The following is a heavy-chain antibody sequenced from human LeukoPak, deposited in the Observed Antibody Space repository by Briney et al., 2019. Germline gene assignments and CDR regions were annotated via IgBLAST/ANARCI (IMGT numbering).Heavy chain of an antibody. CDR2: ISGSGGST. CDR3: ARERLLLRRGFGAFDI. CDR1: GFTFSSYA. V-gene: IGHV3-23*01. J-gene: IGHJ3*02. Sequence: GGSLRLSCAASGFTFSSYAMSWVRQAPGKGLEWVSAISGSGGSTYYADSVKGRFTISRDNSKNTLYLQMNSLRSDDTAVYYCARERLLLRRGFGAFDIWGQGTMVTVSS. D-gene: IGHD3-22*01.